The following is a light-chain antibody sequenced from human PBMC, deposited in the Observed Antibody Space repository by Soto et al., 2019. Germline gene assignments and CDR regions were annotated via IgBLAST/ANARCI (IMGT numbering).Light chain of an antibody. CDR1: QSISSW. V-gene: IGKV1-5*01. J-gene: IGKJ1*01. CDR2: DAS. Sequence: DIQMTQSPSTLSASVGDRVTITCRASQSISSWLAWYQQKPGKAPKLLIYDASSLESGVPSRFSGSGSGTEITLTISSLQPDDFATYYCQQYNSYSGTFGQGTKVDI. CDR3: QQYNSYSGT.